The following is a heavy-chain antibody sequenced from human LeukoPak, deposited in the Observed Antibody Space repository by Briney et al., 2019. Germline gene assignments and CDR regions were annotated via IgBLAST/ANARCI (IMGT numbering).Heavy chain of an antibody. CDR1: GGSFSGYY. V-gene: IGHV4-34*01. D-gene: IGHD2-15*01. J-gene: IGHJ4*02. Sequence: SETLSLTCAVYGGSFSGYYWSWIRQPPGKGLEWIGEINHSGSTNYNPSLKSRVTISVDTSKNQFSLKLSSVTAADTAVYYCARDRYCSGGSCLVDYWGQGTLVTVSS. CDR2: INHSGST. CDR3: ARDRYCSGGSCLVDY.